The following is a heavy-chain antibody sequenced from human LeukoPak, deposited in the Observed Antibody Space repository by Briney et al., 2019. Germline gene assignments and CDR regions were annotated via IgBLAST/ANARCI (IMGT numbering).Heavy chain of an antibody. CDR1: GGSISSGSYY. Sequence: PSETLSLTCTVSGGSISSGSYYWRWIRQPAGKGLEWIGRIYTSGSTNYNPSLKSRVTISVDTSKNQFSLKLSSVTAADTAVYYCARYRGGFDYWGQGTLVTVSS. CDR2: IYTSGST. D-gene: IGHD3-16*01. CDR3: ARYRGGFDY. J-gene: IGHJ4*02. V-gene: IGHV4-61*02.